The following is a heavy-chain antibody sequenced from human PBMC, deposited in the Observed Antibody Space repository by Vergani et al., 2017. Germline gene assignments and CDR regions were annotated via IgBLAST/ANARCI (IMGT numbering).Heavy chain of an antibody. D-gene: IGHD6-13*01. Sequence: QVQLVQSGTEVKKPGASVKVSCKASGYTFNGYYIHWVRQAPGQGLEYMGWIDPNSDGTNYAQKFQGRVTMTRDTSISTAYMELSRLRSDDTAAYYCARGWSGYSTSWYFDFWGQGTLVTVSS. V-gene: IGHV1-2*02. CDR1: GYTFNGYY. CDR3: ARGWSGYSTSWYFDF. J-gene: IGHJ4*02. CDR2: IDPNSDGT.